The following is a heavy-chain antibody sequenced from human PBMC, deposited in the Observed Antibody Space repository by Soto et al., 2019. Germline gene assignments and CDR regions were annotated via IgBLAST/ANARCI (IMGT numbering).Heavy chain of an antibody. J-gene: IGHJ4*02. D-gene: IGHD3-22*01. CDR1: GFTFSSYE. CDR3: GTSLSGYCYSY. V-gene: IGHV3-48*03. Sequence: VGSLRLSGAASGFTFSSYEMMWVRQAPGKGLESVSFIHNSRGTTYYADSVKGRFTIPRDNAQNSLYLQMSSLRAEDTAVYYCGTSLSGYCYSYWGQGTLVTVSS. CDR2: IHNSRGTT.